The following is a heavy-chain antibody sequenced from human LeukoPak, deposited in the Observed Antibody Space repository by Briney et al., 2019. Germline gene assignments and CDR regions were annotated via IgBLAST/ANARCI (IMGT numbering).Heavy chain of an antibody. CDR3: ARQVTMIVVVITQQQFDY. CDR2: IYYSGST. J-gene: IGHJ4*02. CDR1: GGSISSSSYY. Sequence: PSETLSLTCTVSGGSISSSSYYWGWIRQPPGKGLEWIGSIYYSGSTYYNPSLKSRVTISVDTSKNQFSLKLSSVTAADTAVYYCARQVTMIVVVITQQQFDYWGQGTLVTVSS. V-gene: IGHV4-39*01. D-gene: IGHD3-22*01.